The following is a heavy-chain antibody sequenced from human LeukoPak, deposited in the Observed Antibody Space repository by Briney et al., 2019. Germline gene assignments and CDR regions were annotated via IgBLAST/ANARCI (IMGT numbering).Heavy chain of an antibody. D-gene: IGHD5-18*01. J-gene: IGHJ3*02. V-gene: IGHV4-59*01. Sequence: PSETLSLTCTVSGGSISSYYWSWIRQPPGKGLEWIGYIYYSGSTNYNPSLKSRVTISVDTSKNQFSLKLSSVTAADTAVYYCARRRGYSYVIEAFDIWGQGTMVTVSS. CDR2: IYYSGST. CDR3: ARRRGYSYVIEAFDI. CDR1: GGSISSYY.